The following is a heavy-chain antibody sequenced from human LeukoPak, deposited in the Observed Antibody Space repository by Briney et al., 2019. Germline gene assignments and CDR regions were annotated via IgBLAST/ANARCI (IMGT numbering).Heavy chain of an antibody. CDR1: GFTFSSYA. D-gene: IGHD5-18*01. Sequence: PGRSLRLSCAASGFTFSSYAMHWVRQAPGKRLEWVAVISYDGSNKYYAGSVKGRFTISRDNSKNTLYLQMNSLRAEDTAVYYCATSGSRGYSYGYDYFDYWGQGTLVTVSS. CDR2: ISYDGSNK. J-gene: IGHJ4*02. CDR3: ATSGSRGYSYGYDYFDY. V-gene: IGHV3-30-3*01.